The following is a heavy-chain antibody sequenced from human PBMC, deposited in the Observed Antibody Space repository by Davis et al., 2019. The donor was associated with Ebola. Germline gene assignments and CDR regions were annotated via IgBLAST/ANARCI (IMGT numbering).Heavy chain of an antibody. J-gene: IGHJ4*02. CDR3: ARGGASGSYGYFDN. V-gene: IGHV4-61*08. CDR2: IHYSGST. D-gene: IGHD3-22*01. CDR1: GGSVSSGAYY. Sequence: SETLSLTCTVSGGSVSSGAYYWNWIRQPPGKGLESIGFIHYSGSTNYKPSLKSRVTMSVDTSKNQFSLKLNSVTAADTAVYYCARGGASGSYGYFDNWGQGNLVIVSS.